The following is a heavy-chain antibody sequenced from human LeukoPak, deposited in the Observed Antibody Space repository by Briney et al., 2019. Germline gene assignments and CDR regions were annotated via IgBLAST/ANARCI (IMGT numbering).Heavy chain of an antibody. Sequence: GGSLRLSCAASGFTFSSYWMSWVRQAPGKGLEWVANIKQDGSEKYYVDSVKGRFTISRDNSKNTLYLQMNSLRAEDTAVYYCAKDSGPNSSGDRNEFDYWGQGTLVTVSS. D-gene: IGHD6-19*01. V-gene: IGHV3-7*01. J-gene: IGHJ4*02. CDR3: AKDSGPNSSGDRNEFDY. CDR2: IKQDGSEK. CDR1: GFTFSSYW.